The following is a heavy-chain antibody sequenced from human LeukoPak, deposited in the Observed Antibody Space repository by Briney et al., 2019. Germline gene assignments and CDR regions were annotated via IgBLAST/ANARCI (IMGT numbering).Heavy chain of an antibody. Sequence: PGGSLRLSCAASGFTFSDYYMTWIRQAPGKGLEWISYISRSGSPTYYADSVKGRFTISRDNAKNSLYLQMNSLRAEDTAVYYCAREGYCSSTSCPDYWGQGTLVTVSS. V-gene: IGHV3-11*04. J-gene: IGHJ4*02. CDR2: ISRSGSPT. D-gene: IGHD2-2*01. CDR1: GFTFSDYY. CDR3: AREGYCSSTSCPDY.